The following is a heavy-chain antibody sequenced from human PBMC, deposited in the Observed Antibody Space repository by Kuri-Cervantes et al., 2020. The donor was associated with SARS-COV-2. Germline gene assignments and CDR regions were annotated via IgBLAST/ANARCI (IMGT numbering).Heavy chain of an antibody. D-gene: IGHD3-10*01. J-gene: IGHJ6*02. Sequence: GEFLKISCATSGFTFGNYFMHWVRQHPGKGLEWVSYIGSSSSIIYYADSMKGLFTISRDNAKNSLSLQMNSLRAEDTAVYYCARERYYSGHYGMDVWGQGTTVTVSS. V-gene: IGHV3-48*01. CDR2: IGSSSSII. CDR3: ARERYYSGHYGMDV. CDR1: GFTFGNYF.